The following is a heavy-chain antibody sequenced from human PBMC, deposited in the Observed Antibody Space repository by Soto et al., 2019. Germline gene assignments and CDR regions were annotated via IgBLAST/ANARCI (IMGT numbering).Heavy chain of an antibody. CDR2: TRNKANSYTT. CDR1: GFTFSDHY. D-gene: IGHD4-17*01. Sequence: PGGSLRLSCAASGFTFSDHYMDWVRQAPGKGLEWVGRTRNKANSYTTEYAASVKGRFTISRDDSKNSLYLQMNSLKTEDTAVYYCARSKWKDYGDYEYDYWGQGTLVTVSS. V-gene: IGHV3-72*01. J-gene: IGHJ4*02. CDR3: ARSKWKDYGDYEYDY.